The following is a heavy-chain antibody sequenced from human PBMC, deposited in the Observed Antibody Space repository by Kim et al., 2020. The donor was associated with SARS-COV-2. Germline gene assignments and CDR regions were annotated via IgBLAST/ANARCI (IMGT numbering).Heavy chain of an antibody. Sequence: ASVKVSCKASGYTFTSYDINWVRQATGQGLEWMGWMNPNSGNTGYAQKFQGRVTMTRNTSISTAYMELSSLRSEDTAVYYCAREAPPSYYYDSSGYDYWGQGTLVTVSS. CDR2: MNPNSGNT. CDR1: GYTFTSYD. D-gene: IGHD3-22*01. J-gene: IGHJ4*02. CDR3: AREAPPSYYYDSSGYDY. V-gene: IGHV1-8*01.